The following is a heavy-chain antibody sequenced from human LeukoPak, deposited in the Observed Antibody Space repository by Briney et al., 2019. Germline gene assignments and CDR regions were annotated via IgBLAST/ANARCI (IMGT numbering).Heavy chain of an antibody. CDR2: ISGYNGNT. CDR3: GRVTMVRGVMFDY. J-gene: IGHJ4*02. D-gene: IGHD3-10*01. CDR1: GYTFTSYG. Sequence: ASVKVSCKASGYTFTSYGISWVRQAPGQGLEWMGWISGYNGNTHYAQKLQGRVTMTTDTSTSTAYMELRSLRSDDTAVYYCGRVTMVRGVMFDYWGQGTLVTVSS. V-gene: IGHV1-18*01.